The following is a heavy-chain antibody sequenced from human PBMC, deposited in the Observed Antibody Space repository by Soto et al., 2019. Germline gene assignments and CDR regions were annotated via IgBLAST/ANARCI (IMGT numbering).Heavy chain of an antibody. CDR3: AIIIVGATTPRDFDY. Sequence: GGSLRLSCAASGFTFSSYAMHWVRQAPGKGLEWVAVISYDGSNKYYADSVKGRFTISRDNSKNTLYLQMNSLRAEDTAVYYCAIIIVGATTPRDFDYWGQGTLVTVSS. D-gene: IGHD1-26*01. J-gene: IGHJ4*02. CDR2: ISYDGSNK. V-gene: IGHV3-30-3*01. CDR1: GFTFSSYA.